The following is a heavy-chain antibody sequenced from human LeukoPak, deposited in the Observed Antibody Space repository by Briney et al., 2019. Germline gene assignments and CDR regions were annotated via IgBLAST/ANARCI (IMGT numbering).Heavy chain of an antibody. V-gene: IGHV4-30-4*01. J-gene: IGHJ2*01. Sequence: SETLSLTCTVSGGSISSGDYYWSWIRQPPGKGLEWIGYIYYSGSTYYNPSLKSRVTITVDTSKNQFSLKLSSVTAADTAVYYCARGGKAAVRFDLWGRGTLVTVSS. CDR3: ARGGKAAVRFDL. CDR1: GGSISSGDYY. D-gene: IGHD2-15*01. CDR2: IYYSGST.